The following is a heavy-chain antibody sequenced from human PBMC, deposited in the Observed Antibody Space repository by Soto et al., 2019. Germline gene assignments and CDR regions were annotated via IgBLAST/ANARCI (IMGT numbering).Heavy chain of an antibody. J-gene: IGHJ4*02. CDR2: VKSKVDGGSI. V-gene: IGHV3-15*07. D-gene: IGHD3-16*01. Sequence: GGSLRLSCAASGFTFNGAWMNWVRQAPGKGLEWVGRVKSKVDGGSIDYAAPVRGRFTISRDDSRNTVDLQMNSLSAEDSAMYYCSADLPDWGAYAFEYWGQGTLVTVSS. CDR3: SADLPDWGAYAFEY. CDR1: GFTFNGAW.